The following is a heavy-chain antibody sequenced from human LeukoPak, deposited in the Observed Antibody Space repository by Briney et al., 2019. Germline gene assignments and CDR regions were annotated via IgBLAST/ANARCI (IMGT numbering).Heavy chain of an antibody. Sequence: SETLSLTCAVSGGSISSGGYSWSWIRQPPGKGLEWIGYIYHSGSTYYNPPLKSRVTISVDRSKNQFSLKLSSVTAADTAVYYCAGGTGYGIYYFDYWGQGTLVTVSS. V-gene: IGHV4-30-2*01. CDR1: GGSISSGGYS. D-gene: IGHD3-9*01. CDR3: AGGTGYGIYYFDY. J-gene: IGHJ4*02. CDR2: IYHSGST.